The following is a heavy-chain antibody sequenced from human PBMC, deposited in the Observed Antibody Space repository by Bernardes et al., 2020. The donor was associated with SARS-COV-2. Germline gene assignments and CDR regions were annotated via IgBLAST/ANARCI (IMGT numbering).Heavy chain of an antibody. J-gene: IGHJ3*02. V-gene: IGHV3-66*02. Sequence: GSLRLSCAASGFTVSSNYMSWVRQAPGKGREGVAVIYSGGSTYYADSVKGRFTIPRDNSKNTLYLQMNGLRAEDTAVYYCASFCIKVPAAINYAFDIWGQGTRVTVSS. CDR2: IYSGGST. CDR1: GFTVSSNY. CDR3: ASFCIKVPAAINYAFDI. D-gene: IGHD2-2*01.